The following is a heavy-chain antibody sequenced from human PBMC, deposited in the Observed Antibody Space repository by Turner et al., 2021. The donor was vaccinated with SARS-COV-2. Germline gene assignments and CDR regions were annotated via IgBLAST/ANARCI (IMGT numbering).Heavy chain of an antibody. D-gene: IGHD1-26*01. V-gene: IGHV3-30-3*01. CDR1: GFSLSHYA. CDR3: ARAGWDLLPFDAFDI. CDR2: ISYDGSNK. J-gene: IGHJ3*02. Sequence: QVQLVESGGGVVQPGGSLRLSCAASGFSLSHYAVHWVRQAPGKGLEWVAVISYDGSNKYYADSVKGRFTISRDNSKNTLYLQMNSLRAEDTAVYYCARAGWDLLPFDAFDIWGQGTMVTISS.